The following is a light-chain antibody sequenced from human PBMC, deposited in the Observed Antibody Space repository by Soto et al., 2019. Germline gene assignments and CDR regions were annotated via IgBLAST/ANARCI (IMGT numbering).Light chain of an antibody. Sequence: QSALTQPASVSGSPGQSITISCTGTSSDVGGYNYVSWYQQHPGKAPKLMIYEVSNRPSGVSNRFSGSKSGNTASLTISGHHAEEEADYYCSSYTSSSTRVFGGGTKLTVL. J-gene: IGLJ3*02. V-gene: IGLV2-14*01. CDR3: SSYTSSSTRV. CDR2: EVS. CDR1: SSDVGGYNY.